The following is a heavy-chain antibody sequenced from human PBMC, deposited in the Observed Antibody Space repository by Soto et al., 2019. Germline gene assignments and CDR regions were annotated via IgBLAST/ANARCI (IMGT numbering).Heavy chain of an antibody. D-gene: IGHD6-13*01. CDR1: GFTFSSYA. J-gene: IGHJ4*02. CDR2: VSGSGGST. Sequence: EVQVLEPGGGLVQPGGSLRLSCVASGFTFSSYAMSWVRQAPGKGLEWVSFVSGSGGSTDYADSVKGRFTISRDNSKSTLYLQLNSLRAEDTAMYYCAKRSFQLGLPFDYWGQGTLVTVSS. CDR3: AKRSFQLGLPFDY. V-gene: IGHV3-23*01.